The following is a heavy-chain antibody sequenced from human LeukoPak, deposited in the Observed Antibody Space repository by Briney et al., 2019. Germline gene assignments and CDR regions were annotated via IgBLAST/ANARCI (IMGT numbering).Heavy chain of an antibody. CDR3: AKEPTYFYGSGSFSHYFDY. CDR1: GFTFSNYA. V-gene: IGHV3-23*01. D-gene: IGHD3-10*01. J-gene: IGHJ4*02. CDR2: ISNSGGST. Sequence: GGSLRLSCAASGFTFSNYAMTWVRQAPGKGLEWVSSISNSGGSTYYADSVKGRFTISRDNSENTLFLQMNSLRAEDTAVYYCAKEPTYFYGSGSFSHYFDYWGQGTLVTASS.